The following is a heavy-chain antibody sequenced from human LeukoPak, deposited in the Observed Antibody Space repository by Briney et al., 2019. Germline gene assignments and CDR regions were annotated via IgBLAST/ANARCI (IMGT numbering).Heavy chain of an antibody. CDR2: IIPILGIA. CDR1: GGTFSSYT. D-gene: IGHD3-22*01. CDR3: ARPNYYDSSGNDY. J-gene: IGHJ4*02. V-gene: IGHV1-69*02. Sequence: ASVTVSCKASGGTFSSYTISWVRQAPGQGLEWMGRIIPILGIANYAQKFQGRVTIAADKSTSTAYMELSSLRSEDTAVYYCARPNYYDSSGNDYWGQGTLVTVSS.